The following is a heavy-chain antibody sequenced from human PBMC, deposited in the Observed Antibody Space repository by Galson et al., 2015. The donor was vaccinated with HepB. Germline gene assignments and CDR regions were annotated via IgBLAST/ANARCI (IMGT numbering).Heavy chain of an antibody. CDR1: GFTFSSYA. Sequence: SLRLSCAASGFTFSSYAMHWVRQAPGKGLEWVAVISYDGSNKYYADSVKGRFTISRDNSKNTLYLQMNSLRAEDTAVYYCARGAKGRGSIVLVYFQHWGQGTLVTVSS. D-gene: IGHD2-21*01. CDR3: ARGAKGRGSIVLVYFQH. J-gene: IGHJ1*01. V-gene: IGHV3-30*04. CDR2: ISYDGSNK.